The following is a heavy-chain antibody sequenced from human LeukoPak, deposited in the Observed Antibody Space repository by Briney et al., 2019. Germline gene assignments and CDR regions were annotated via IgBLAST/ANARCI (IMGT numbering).Heavy chain of an antibody. J-gene: IGHJ4*02. V-gene: IGHV1-69*04. Sequence: ASVKVSCKASGGTFSSYAISWVRQAPGQGLEWMGRIIPILGIANYAQKFQGRVTITADKSTSTAYMELSSLRSEDTAVYYCARRIAAAATGFDYWGQGTLVTVSS. D-gene: IGHD6-13*01. CDR1: GGTFSSYA. CDR2: IIPILGIA. CDR3: ARRIAAAATGFDY.